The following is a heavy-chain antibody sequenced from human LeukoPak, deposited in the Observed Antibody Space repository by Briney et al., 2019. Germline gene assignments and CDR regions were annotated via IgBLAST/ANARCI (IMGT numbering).Heavy chain of an antibody. Sequence: GGSLRLSCAASGFTFSSYAMSWVRQAAGKGLEWVSAISGSGGSTYSADSVKGRFTISRDNSKNTLYLQMNSLRAEDTAVYYCAKDGPYCGGGSCFNWFDPWGQGTLVTVSS. V-gene: IGHV3-23*01. CDR2: ISGSGGST. J-gene: IGHJ5*02. D-gene: IGHD2-15*01. CDR3: AKDGPYCGGGSCFNWFDP. CDR1: GFTFSSYA.